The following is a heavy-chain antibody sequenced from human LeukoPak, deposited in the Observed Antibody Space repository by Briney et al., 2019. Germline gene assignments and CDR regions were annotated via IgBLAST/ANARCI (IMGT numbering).Heavy chain of an antibody. CDR1: DFTFSNYG. CDR3: ADYGVSGVRNNFY. Sequence: GESLRLSCTASDFTFSNYGVHWVRQAPGKGLEWVSTISVASNTFYADSVKGRFTISRDNSRNTVYLQMTSLRADDTAVYYCADYGVSGVRNNFYWGQGTLVTVSS. V-gene: IGHV3-23*01. J-gene: IGHJ4*02. CDR2: ISVASNT. D-gene: IGHD3-3*01.